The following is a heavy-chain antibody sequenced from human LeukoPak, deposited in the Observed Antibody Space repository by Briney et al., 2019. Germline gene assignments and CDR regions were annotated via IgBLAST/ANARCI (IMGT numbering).Heavy chain of an antibody. CDR1: GGSMNNYY. J-gene: IGHJ4*02. CDR3: ARGRGDSKGTSFDF. D-gene: IGHD3-22*01. CDR2: IYHTGSA. Sequence: SETLSLTCTVFGGSMNNYYWSWIRHSPGKGLELVGYIYHTGSATYKPSLKSRVTLSLDTSKNQFSLRLNSVTAADTAVYYCARGRGDSKGTSFDFWGQGTLVTVSS. V-gene: IGHV4-59*01.